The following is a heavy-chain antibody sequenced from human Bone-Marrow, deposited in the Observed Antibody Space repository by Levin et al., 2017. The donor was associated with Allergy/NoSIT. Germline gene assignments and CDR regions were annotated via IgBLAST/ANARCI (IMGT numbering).Heavy chain of an antibody. Sequence: SETLSLTCSVSGGSISGYYWSWIRQPPGKGLEWIGYIYYSGSTSYNPSLKSRLTISVDTPKNQFSLKLNSVTAADTAVYYCARLGTGDNFYYYIEVWGRGTTVTVSS. CDR2: IYYSGST. V-gene: IGHV4-59*08. J-gene: IGHJ6*03. CDR1: GGSISGYY. D-gene: IGHD7-27*01. CDR3: ARLGTGDNFYYYIEV.